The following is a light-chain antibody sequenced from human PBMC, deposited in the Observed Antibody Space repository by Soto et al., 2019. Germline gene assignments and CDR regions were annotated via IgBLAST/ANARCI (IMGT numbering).Light chain of an antibody. CDR3: QQSYSTPWT. Sequence: DIQMAQSLSSLSASXXDLIXITSLESQSISNYLIWYQQKPGKAPNXXIYATSTLQSGVPSRFSGSGSGTDFTLTISSLQPEDFATYYCQQSYSTPWTFGQGTKVDI. CDR2: ATS. CDR1: QSISNY. V-gene: IGKV1-39*01. J-gene: IGKJ1*01.